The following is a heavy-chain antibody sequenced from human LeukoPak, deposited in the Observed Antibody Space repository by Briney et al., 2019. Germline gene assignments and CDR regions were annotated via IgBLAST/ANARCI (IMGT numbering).Heavy chain of an antibody. D-gene: IGHD4-23*01. V-gene: IGHV4-59*08. CDR2: INYSGST. Sequence: PSETLSLTCTVSGGSISSYYRSWIRQPPGKGLEGIGYINYSGSTAYNASLKGRVAASVDTYKNKSSLTLMPMTAADPAVYYGARLNGGNGGPGVLVTV. CDR3: ARLNGGN. J-gene: IGHJ4*02. CDR1: GGSISSYY.